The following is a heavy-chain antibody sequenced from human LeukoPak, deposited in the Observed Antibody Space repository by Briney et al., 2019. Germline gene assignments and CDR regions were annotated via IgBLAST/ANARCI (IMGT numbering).Heavy chain of an antibody. CDR3: ARNFFPWYYYGMDV. Sequence: SQSLSLTCAVAGGSIRSGGYWWGWLRQHQGRGLEGIGYIYYSGSTCYNPSLKSRVPISLDTSKNQFSLKLSSVTAADTAVYYCARNFFPWYYYGMDVWGQGTTVTVSS. CDR1: GGSIRSGGYW. V-gene: IGHV4-31*11. J-gene: IGHJ6*02. CDR2: IYYSGST. D-gene: IGHD3-3*01.